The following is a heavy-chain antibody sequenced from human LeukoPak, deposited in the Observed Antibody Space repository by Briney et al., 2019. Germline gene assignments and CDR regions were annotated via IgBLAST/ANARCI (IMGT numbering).Heavy chain of an antibody. CDR1: GFTFSSYA. V-gene: IGHV3-23*01. D-gene: IGHD6-19*01. CDR2: ISGSGGST. J-gene: IGHJ4*02. Sequence: PGGSLRLSCAASGFTFSSYAMSWVRQAPGKGLEWVSAISGSGGSTYYADSVKGRFTISRDNSKNTLYLQMNSLRAGDTAVYYCAKEPALNIAVAGIDYWGQGTLVTVSS. CDR3: AKEPALNIAVAGIDY.